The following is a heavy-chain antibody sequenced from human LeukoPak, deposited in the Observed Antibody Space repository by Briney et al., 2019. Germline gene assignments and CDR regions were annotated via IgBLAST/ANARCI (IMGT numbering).Heavy chain of an antibody. CDR1: GFTFSSYA. J-gene: IGHJ3*02. Sequence: GGSLRLSCAASGFTFSSYAMHWVRQAPGKGLEWVAVISYDGSNKYYADSVKSRFTISRDNSKNTLYLQMNSLRAEDTAVYYCARDSTAFTVGDAFDIWGQGTMVTVSS. CDR3: ARDSTAFTVGDAFDI. V-gene: IGHV3-30-3*01. D-gene: IGHD2-2*01. CDR2: ISYDGSNK.